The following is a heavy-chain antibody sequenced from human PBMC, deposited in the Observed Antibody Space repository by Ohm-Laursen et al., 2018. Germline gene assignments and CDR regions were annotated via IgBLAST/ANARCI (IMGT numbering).Heavy chain of an antibody. CDR1: GYTFINYA. CDR2: MNPKSGDT. Sequence: ASVKVSCKASGYTFINYAIHWVRQASGQGLEWMGWMNPKSGDTGYAHKFQGRVTMARNASISTANMEMSSLRSEDTAVYYCARGRLSGTRRALDIWGQGTMVTVSS. J-gene: IGHJ3*02. CDR3: ARGRLSGTRRALDI. V-gene: IGHV1-8*01. D-gene: IGHD1-7*01.